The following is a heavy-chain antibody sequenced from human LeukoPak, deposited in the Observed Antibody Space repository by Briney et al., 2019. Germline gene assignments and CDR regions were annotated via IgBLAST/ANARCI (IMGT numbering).Heavy chain of an antibody. V-gene: IGHV4-39*07. CDR1: GDSVRTSNSY. J-gene: IGHJ4*02. Sequence: SETLSLTCTVSGDSVRTSNSYWGWIRQPPGKGLEWIGSMYYSGNTYYNPSLKSRVTISVDTSKNQLSLRLSSVNAADAAVYFCAVGPHHYFDSWGQGTLVTVSS. CDR2: MYYSGNT. CDR3: AVGPHHYFDS.